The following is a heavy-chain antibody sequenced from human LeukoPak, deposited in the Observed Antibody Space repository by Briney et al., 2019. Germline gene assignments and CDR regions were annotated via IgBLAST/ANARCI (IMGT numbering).Heavy chain of an antibody. CDR2: INPNSGGT. J-gene: IGHJ4*02. Sequence: ASVKASCKASGYTFTGYYMHWVRQAPGQGLEWMGWINPNSGGTNYAQKFQGRVTMTRDTSISTAYMELSRLRSDDTAVYYCARAKVVTADFFDYWGQGTLVTVSS. D-gene: IGHD2-21*02. CDR3: ARAKVVTADFFDY. V-gene: IGHV1-2*02. CDR1: GYTFTGYY.